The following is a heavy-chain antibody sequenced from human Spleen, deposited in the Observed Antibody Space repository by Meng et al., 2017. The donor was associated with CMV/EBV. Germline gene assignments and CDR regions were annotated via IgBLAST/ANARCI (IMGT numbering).Heavy chain of an antibody. CDR3: ARQEWFDYGMDV. CDR1: EFTFKTYA. D-gene: IGHD3-10*01. J-gene: IGHJ6*02. V-gene: IGHV3-66*02. CDR2: IYSGGST. Sequence: GESLKISCAASEFTFKTYAMSWVRQAPGKGLEWVSVIYSGGSTYYADSVKGRFTFSRDNSKNTLFLQMNSLRPEDTAVYYCARQEWFDYGMDVWGQGTTVTVSS.